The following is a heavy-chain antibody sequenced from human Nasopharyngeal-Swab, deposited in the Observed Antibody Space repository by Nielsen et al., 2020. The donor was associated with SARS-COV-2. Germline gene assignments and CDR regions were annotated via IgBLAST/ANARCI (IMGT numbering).Heavy chain of an antibody. V-gene: IGHV3-11*04. CDR3: ASLGATEPTSYYYYGMDV. CDR2: ISTSGRTT. D-gene: IGHD5-12*01. Sequence: GGSLRLSCAASGFTFSDYYMAWVRQAPGKGLEWLSYISTSGRTTDSADSVKGRFTISRDNAKNSLYLQMNSLRAEDTAVYYCASLGATEPTSYYYYGMDVWGQGTTVTVSS. J-gene: IGHJ6*02. CDR1: GFTFSDYY.